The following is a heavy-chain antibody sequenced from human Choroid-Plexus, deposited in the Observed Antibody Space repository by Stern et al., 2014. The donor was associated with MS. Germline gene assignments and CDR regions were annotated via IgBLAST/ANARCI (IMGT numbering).Heavy chain of an antibody. CDR1: GFTFGSCA. CDR2: VSYDGSNK. Sequence: VQLVQSGGGVVQPGRPLRLSCVASGFTFGSCAMHWVRPAPGKGLECVAGVSYDGSNKYYADSVKGRFTISRDNSQNTLYMQMSSLRPEDTAVYYCAKDRHYLTYFFDHWGQGSLVTVSS. D-gene: IGHD2/OR15-2a*01. V-gene: IGHV3-30*18. J-gene: IGHJ5*02. CDR3: AKDRHYLTYFFDH.